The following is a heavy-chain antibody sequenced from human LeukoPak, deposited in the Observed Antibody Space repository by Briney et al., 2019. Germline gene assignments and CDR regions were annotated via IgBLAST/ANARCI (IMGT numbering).Heavy chain of an antibody. J-gene: IGHJ1*01. CDR2: IIHNGSR. D-gene: IGHD2-15*01. CDR3: VRGFCRGDSCYSAEYFQH. Sequence: SETLSLTCDVYGDSFSGYYWTWIRQNPEKGLEWIGEIIHNGSRSVNPSLESRVTISVDTSKNQFSLKLTSVTAADTSVYYCVRGFCRGDSCYSAEYFQHWGQGTLVTVSS. CDR1: GDSFSGYY. V-gene: IGHV4-34*01.